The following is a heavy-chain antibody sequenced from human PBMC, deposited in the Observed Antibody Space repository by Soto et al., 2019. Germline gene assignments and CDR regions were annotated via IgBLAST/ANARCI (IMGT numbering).Heavy chain of an antibody. CDR2: IYYSGST. CDR3: VTVTTEYFDY. CDR1: GGSISSSSYY. V-gene: IGHV4-39*01. Sequence: SETLSLTCTVSGGSISSSSYYWGWIRQPPGKGLEWTGSIYYSGSTYYNPSLKSRVTISVDTSKNQFSLKLSSVTAADTAVYYCVTVTTEYFDYWGQGTLVTVSS. D-gene: IGHD4-17*01. J-gene: IGHJ4*02.